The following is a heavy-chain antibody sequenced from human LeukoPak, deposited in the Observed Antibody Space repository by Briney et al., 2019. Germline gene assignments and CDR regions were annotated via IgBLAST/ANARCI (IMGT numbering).Heavy chain of an antibody. CDR3: ARDEGRWYYDFWSGYPNPDYYYYYMDV. Sequence: GGSLRLSCAASGFTFSSYGMHWVRQAPGKGLEWVSYISSSGSTIYYADSVKGRFTISRDNAKNSLYLQMNSLRAEDTAVYYCARDEGRWYYDFWSGYPNPDYYYYYMDVWGKGTTVTVSS. J-gene: IGHJ6*03. D-gene: IGHD3-3*01. CDR1: GFTFSSYG. CDR2: ISSSGSTI. V-gene: IGHV3-48*04.